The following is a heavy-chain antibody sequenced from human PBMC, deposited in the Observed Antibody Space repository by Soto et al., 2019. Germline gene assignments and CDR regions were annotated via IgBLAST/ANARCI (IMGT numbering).Heavy chain of an antibody. CDR1: GFTFSSYG. J-gene: IGHJ6*02. Sequence: QVQLVESGGGVVQPGRSLRLSCAASGFTFSSYGMHWVRQAPGKGLEWVAVISYDGSNKYYADSVKGRFTISRDNSKNTLYLQMNSLRAEDTAVYYCAKEGWGVRGVTRPLSYGMAVWGQGTTVTVSS. D-gene: IGHD3-10*01. CDR2: ISYDGSNK. CDR3: AKEGWGVRGVTRPLSYGMAV. V-gene: IGHV3-30*18.